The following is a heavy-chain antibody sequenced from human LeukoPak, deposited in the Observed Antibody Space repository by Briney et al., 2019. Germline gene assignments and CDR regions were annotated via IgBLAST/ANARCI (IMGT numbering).Heavy chain of an antibody. CDR2: IYYSGST. D-gene: IGHD2-2*02. Sequence: SETLSLTCTVSGGSISSSNYYWGWIRQPPGKGLEWIGSIYYSGSTYYNPSLKSRVTISVDTSKNQFSLKLSSVTAADTAVYYCARQCSSTSCYTRDWFDPWGQGTLVTVSS. CDR3: ARQCSSTSCYTRDWFDP. V-gene: IGHV4-39*01. CDR1: GGSISSSNYY. J-gene: IGHJ5*02.